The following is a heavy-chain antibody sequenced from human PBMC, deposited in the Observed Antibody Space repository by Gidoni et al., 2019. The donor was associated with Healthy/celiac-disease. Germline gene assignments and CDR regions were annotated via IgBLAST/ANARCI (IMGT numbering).Heavy chain of an antibody. CDR1: GGAISSSNW. CDR3: AREVGGDDYGDYFDY. J-gene: IGHJ4*02. CDR2: IYHSGST. D-gene: IGHD4-17*01. V-gene: IGHV4-4*02. Sequence: QVQLQESGPGLVKPSGTLSLTCAVSGGAISSSNWWSWVRQPPGKGLEWSGEIYHSGSTNYNPSLKSRVTISVDKSKNQFSLKLSSVTAADTAVYYCAREVGGDDYGDYFDYWGQGTLVTVSS.